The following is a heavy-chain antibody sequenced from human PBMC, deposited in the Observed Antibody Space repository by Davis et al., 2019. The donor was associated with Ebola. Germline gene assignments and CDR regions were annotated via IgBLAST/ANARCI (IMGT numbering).Heavy chain of an antibody. CDR2: ISSGSVTI. J-gene: IGHJ4*02. Sequence: PGGSLRLSCAASGITFSRYSMNWVRQAPGKGLGWVAFISSGSVTIHYADSVKGRFTISRDNAKNSLFLQMNSLRDEDTAVYYCARWSILGQWGQGTLVTVSS. CDR3: ARWSILGQ. V-gene: IGHV3-48*02. CDR1: GITFSRYS. D-gene: IGHD3-3*01.